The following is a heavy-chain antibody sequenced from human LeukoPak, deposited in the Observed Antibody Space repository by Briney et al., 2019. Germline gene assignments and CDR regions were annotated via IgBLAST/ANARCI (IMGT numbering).Heavy chain of an antibody. CDR2: IYYSGST. Sequence: SETLSLTCTVSGGSISSTTYYWGWIRQPPGKGLEWIGSIYYSGSTYYNPSLKSRVTIAVDTSKNQFSLKVRSVTAADTAVYYCARAPRYHFDYWGQGTLVTVSS. CDR1: GGSISSTTYY. CDR3: ARAPRYHFDY. V-gene: IGHV4-39*01. J-gene: IGHJ4*02. D-gene: IGHD1-26*01.